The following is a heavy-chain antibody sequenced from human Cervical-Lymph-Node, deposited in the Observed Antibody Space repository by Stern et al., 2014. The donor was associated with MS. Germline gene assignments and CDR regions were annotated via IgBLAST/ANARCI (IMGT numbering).Heavy chain of an antibody. Sequence: VQLQESGPGLVKPSETLSLTCTVSGGSISSSSYYWGWIRQPPGKGLEWVGSIYYSASTYYNPSLKRRVNISVDTAQDQFSLKPISVTAADTAVYYCARHGYSGYEWDYWGQGTLVTVSS. CDR1: GGSISSSSYY. V-gene: IGHV4-39*01. D-gene: IGHD5-12*01. CDR2: IYYSAST. J-gene: IGHJ4*02. CDR3: ARHGYSGYEWDY.